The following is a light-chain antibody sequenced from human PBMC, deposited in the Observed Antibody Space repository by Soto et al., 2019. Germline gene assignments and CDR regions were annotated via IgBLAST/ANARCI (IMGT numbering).Light chain of an antibody. CDR3: QQSYTSPYT. CDR2: LAS. V-gene: IGKV1-39*01. CDR1: QSISTF. Sequence: DIQMTQSPSSLSASVGDGVSITCRASQSISTFLNWYQQEPGKAPKLLIYLASTLHSGVPSRFSGSGSGTDFTLTISSLQPADFATYYCQQSYTSPYTFGQGTNLDIK. J-gene: IGKJ2*01.